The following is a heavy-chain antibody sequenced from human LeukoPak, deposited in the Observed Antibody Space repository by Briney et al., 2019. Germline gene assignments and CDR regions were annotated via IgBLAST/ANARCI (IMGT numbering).Heavy chain of an antibody. D-gene: IGHD6-13*01. V-gene: IGHV3-23*01. CDR3: ARPSTSGIAAAGLKY. CDR2: ISGSGGST. CDR1: GFTFSSYA. J-gene: IGHJ4*02. Sequence: GGSLRLSCAASGFTFSSYAMSWVRQAPGKGLEWVSGISGSGGSTDYADSVKGRLTISRDNSTNTLYLQMNSLRAEDTAVYYCARPSTSGIAAAGLKYWGQGTLVTVSS.